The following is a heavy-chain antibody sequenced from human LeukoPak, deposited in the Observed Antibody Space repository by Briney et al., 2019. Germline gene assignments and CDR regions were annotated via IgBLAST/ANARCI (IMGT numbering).Heavy chain of an antibody. Sequence: TGGSLRLSCIASGFTFNSYAMFWVRQAPGKGLEWVSLIWYDGSNKYYADSVKGRFTISRDNSKNTLYLQMNSLRAEDTAVYYCARARGWEPNYYYYYMDVWGKGTTVTVSS. D-gene: IGHD1-26*01. J-gene: IGHJ6*03. CDR2: IWYDGSNK. CDR3: ARARGWEPNYYYYYMDV. V-gene: IGHV3-33*01. CDR1: GFTFNSYA.